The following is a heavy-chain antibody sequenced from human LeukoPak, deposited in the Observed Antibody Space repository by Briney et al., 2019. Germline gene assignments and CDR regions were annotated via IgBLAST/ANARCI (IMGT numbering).Heavy chain of an antibody. J-gene: IGHJ4*02. CDR3: AKDLIAYSYGYAGRSNFDY. D-gene: IGHD5-18*01. V-gene: IGHV3-23*01. CDR1: RFTFSNYA. Sequence: GGSLRLSCAASRFTFSNYAMSWVRQAPGKGLEWVSGISGSGGSTYYADSVKGHFTISRDNSKNTLYLQMNSLRAEDTAIYYCAKDLIAYSYGYAGRSNFDYWGQRTLVTVSS. CDR2: ISGSGGST.